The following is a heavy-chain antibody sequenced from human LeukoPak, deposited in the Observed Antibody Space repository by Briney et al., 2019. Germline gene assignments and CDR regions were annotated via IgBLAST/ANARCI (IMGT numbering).Heavy chain of an antibody. V-gene: IGHV1-69*13. D-gene: IGHD5-24*01. J-gene: IGHJ6*02. Sequence: SVKVSCKASGGTFSSYAISWVRQAPGQGLEWMGGIIPIFGTANYAQKSQGRVTITADESTSTAYMELSSLRSEDTAVYYCARDRLATISDYYYYGMDVWGQGTTVTVSS. CDR2: IIPIFGTA. CDR1: GGTFSSYA. CDR3: ARDRLATISDYYYYGMDV.